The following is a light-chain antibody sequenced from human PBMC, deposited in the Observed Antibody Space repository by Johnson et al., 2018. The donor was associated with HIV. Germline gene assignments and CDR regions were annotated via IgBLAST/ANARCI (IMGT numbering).Light chain of an antibody. CDR1: SSNIGNNY. V-gene: IGLV1-51*02. Sequence: QSVLTQPPSVSAAPGQKVTISCSGSSSNIGNNYVSWYQQLPGTAPKLLIYENNKRPSGIPDRFSGSKSGTSATLGITGLQTGDEADYYCGTWDSSLSAGYGFGTGTKVTCL. J-gene: IGLJ1*01. CDR2: ENN. CDR3: GTWDSSLSAGYG.